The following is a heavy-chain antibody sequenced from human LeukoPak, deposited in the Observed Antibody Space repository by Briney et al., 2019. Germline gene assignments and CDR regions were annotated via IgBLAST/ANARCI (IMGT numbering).Heavy chain of an antibody. CDR2: ITHRGSS. V-gene: IGHV4-34*01. CDR1: GGSFSGNY. J-gene: IGHJ4*02. Sequence: SETLSLTCAVSGGSFSGNYWSWIRQSPGKGLEWLGEITHRGSSKYNPSLKSRVTISLDTSKNQFSLKLTSVTAADTAVYYCARIEDYGGNSVNYWGQGTLVTVSS. CDR3: ARIEDYGGNSVNY. D-gene: IGHD4-23*01.